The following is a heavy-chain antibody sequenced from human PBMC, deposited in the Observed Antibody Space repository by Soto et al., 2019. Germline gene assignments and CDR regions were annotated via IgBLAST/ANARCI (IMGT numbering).Heavy chain of an antibody. CDR3: GRHNWNSYGMDV. V-gene: IGHV5-51*01. J-gene: IGHJ6*02. CDR1: GYSFTSYW. D-gene: IGHD1-20*01. Sequence: GESLKISCKGSGYSFTSYWIGWVRQMPGKGLEWMWIIYPGDSDTRYSTSFQGQVTISADKSISPAYLQRSSLKASDTATYYCGRHNWNSYGMDVWGQGTTVTIAS. CDR2: IYPGDSDT.